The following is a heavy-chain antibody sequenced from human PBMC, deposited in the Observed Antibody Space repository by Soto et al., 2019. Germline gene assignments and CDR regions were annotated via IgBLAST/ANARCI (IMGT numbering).Heavy chain of an antibody. V-gene: IGHV1-18*01. J-gene: IGHJ5*02. D-gene: IGHD3-10*01. CDR3: ARARKVTMVRGLPSPPSAP. Sequence: GSVKVSCKASGYTFTSYGISWVRQAPGQGLEWMGWISAYNGNTNYAQKLQGRVTMTTDTSTSTAYMELSSVTAADTAVYYCARARKVTMVRGLPSPPSAPWGKGTLVPVSP. CDR1: GYTFTSYG. CDR2: ISAYNGNT.